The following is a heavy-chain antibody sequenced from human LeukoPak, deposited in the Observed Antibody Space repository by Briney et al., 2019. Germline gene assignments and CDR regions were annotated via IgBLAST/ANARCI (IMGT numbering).Heavy chain of an antibody. CDR2: IDWDDDK. CDR1: GFSLSTSGMR. CDR3: ARAMEGPHFDY. Sequence: QTLSLTCTFSGFSLSTSGMRVSWIRQPPGKALEWLARIDWDDDKFYSTSLKTRLSIAKDTSKNQAVLTLTNMDPVDTATYYCARAMEGPHFDYWGQGTLVTVSS. V-gene: IGHV2-70*04. D-gene: IGHD5-18*01. J-gene: IGHJ4*02.